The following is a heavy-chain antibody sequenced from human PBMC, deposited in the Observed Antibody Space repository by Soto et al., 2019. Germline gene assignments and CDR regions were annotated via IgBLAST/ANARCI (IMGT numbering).Heavy chain of an antibody. V-gene: IGHV2-5*01. CDR1: GFSLSTSGVG. Sequence: QITLKESGPTLVKPTQTLTLTCTFSGFSLSTSGVGVGWIRQPPGKALECLALIYGNDDKRYSPSLKNRLTITKDTSKNQVVITKTNMDPVDTATYYCTHSGVTYYYGPGNDYAMNHWGQGTLVTVPS. J-gene: IGHJ4*02. CDR2: IYGNDDK. D-gene: IGHD3-10*01. CDR3: THSGVTYYYGPGNDYAMNH.